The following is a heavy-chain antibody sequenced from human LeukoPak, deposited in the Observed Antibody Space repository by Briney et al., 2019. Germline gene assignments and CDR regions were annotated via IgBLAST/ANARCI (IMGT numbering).Heavy chain of an antibody. V-gene: IGHV3-9*01. Sequence: GGSLRLSCAASGFTFDDYAMHWVRQAPGKGLEWVSGISWNSGSIGYADSVKGRFTISRDNAKNSLYLQMNSLRSEDTAVYYCAVPYKRLYSSSWYPIDPWGQGTLVTVSS. CDR2: ISWNSGSI. J-gene: IGHJ5*02. D-gene: IGHD6-13*01. CDR1: GFTFDDYA. CDR3: AVPYKRLYSSSWYPIDP.